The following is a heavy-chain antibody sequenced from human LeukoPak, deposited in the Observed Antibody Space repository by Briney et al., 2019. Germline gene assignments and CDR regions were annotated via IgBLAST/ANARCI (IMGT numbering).Heavy chain of an antibody. D-gene: IGHD3-10*01. J-gene: IGHJ4*02. Sequence: GGSLRLSCAASGFTFSSYSMNWVRQAPGKGLEWVSYISSSSSTIYYADSVKGRFTISRGNAKNSLYLQMNSLRAEDTAVYYCAVRRGGSGTYFDYWGQGTLVTVSS. CDR2: ISSSSSTI. CDR3: AVRRGGSGTYFDY. CDR1: GFTFSSYS. V-gene: IGHV3-48*01.